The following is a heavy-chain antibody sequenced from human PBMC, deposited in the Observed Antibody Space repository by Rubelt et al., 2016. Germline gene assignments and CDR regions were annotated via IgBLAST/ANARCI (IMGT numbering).Heavy chain of an antibody. Sequence: QVQLQQWGAGLLKPSETLSLTCAVYGGSFSGYYWSWIRQPPGKGLEWIGYIYYSGSTNYNPSLKSRVTISVDTSKNQFSLKLSSVTAADTAVYYCARGWFDPWGQGTLVTVSS. J-gene: IGHJ5*02. V-gene: IGHV4-34*11. CDR1: GGSFSGYY. CDR2: IYYSGST. CDR3: ARGWFDP.